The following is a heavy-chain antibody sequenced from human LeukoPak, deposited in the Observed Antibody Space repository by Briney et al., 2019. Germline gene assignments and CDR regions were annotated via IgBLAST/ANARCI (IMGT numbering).Heavy chain of an antibody. D-gene: IGHD5-12*01. CDR2: IYYSGST. Sequence: SETLSLTCTVSGGSISSYYWSWIRQPPGKGLEWIGYIYYSGSTNYNPSLKSRVTISVDTSKNQFSLKLSSVTAADTAVYYCARVTNPLSGYSGARSPSRGNWFDPWGQGTLVTVSS. CDR1: GGSISSYY. V-gene: IGHV4-59*01. J-gene: IGHJ5*02. CDR3: ARVTNPLSGYSGARSPSRGNWFDP.